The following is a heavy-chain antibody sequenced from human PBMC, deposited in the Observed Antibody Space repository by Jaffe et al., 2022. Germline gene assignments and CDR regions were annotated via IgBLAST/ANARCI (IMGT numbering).Heavy chain of an antibody. CDR3: AKDPTLAAAGTDYFDY. Sequence: QVQLVESGGGVVQPGGSLRLSCAASGFTFSSYGMHWVRQAPGKGLEWVAFIRYDGSNKYYADSVKGRFTISRDNSKNTLYLQMNSLRAEDTAVYYCAKDPTLAAAGTDYFDYWGQGTLVTVSS. CDR2: IRYDGSNK. D-gene: IGHD6-13*01. V-gene: IGHV3-30*02. J-gene: IGHJ4*02. CDR1: GFTFSSYG.